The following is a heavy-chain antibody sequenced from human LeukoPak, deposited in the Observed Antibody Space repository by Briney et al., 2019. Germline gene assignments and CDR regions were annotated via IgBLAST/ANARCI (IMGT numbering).Heavy chain of an antibody. J-gene: IGHJ4*02. CDR2: ISYDGSNK. D-gene: IGHD6-19*01. V-gene: IGHV3-30*18. CDR1: GFTFSSYG. CDR3: AKGSGSSGWYHYFDY. Sequence: GGSLRLSCAASGFTFSSYGMHWVRQAPGKGLEWVAVISYDGSNKYYADSVEGRFTISRDNSKNTLYLQMNSLRAEDTAVYYCAKGSGSSGWYHYFDYWGQGTLVTVSS.